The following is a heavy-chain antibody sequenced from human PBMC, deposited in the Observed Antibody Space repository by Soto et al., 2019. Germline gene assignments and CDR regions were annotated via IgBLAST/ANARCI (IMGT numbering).Heavy chain of an antibody. CDR1: GFTFSSYG. CDR3: ASDVTAMGITHWYFDL. D-gene: IGHD5-18*01. J-gene: IGHJ2*01. CDR2: IWYDGSNK. Sequence: QVQLVESGGGVVQPGRSLRLSCAASGFTFSSYGMHWVRQAPGKGLEWVAVIWYDGSNKYYADSVKGRFTISRDNSKNTLYLQMNSLRAEDTAVYYCASDVTAMGITHWYFDLWGRGTLVTVSS. V-gene: IGHV3-33*01.